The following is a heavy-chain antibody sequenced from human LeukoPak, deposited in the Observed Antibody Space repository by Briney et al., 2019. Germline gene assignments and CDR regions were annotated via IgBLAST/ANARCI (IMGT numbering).Heavy chain of an antibody. CDR3: AKVGDYYDSSGTFDY. V-gene: IGHV3-30*18. CDR2: ISYDGSNK. CDR1: GFTFSSYG. J-gene: IGHJ4*02. Sequence: GGSLRLSCAASGFTFSSYGMHCVRQAPGKGLEWVAVISYDGSNKYYADSVKGRFTISRDNSKNTLYLQMNSLRAEDTAVYYCAKVGDYYDSSGTFDYWGQGTLVTVSS. D-gene: IGHD3-22*01.